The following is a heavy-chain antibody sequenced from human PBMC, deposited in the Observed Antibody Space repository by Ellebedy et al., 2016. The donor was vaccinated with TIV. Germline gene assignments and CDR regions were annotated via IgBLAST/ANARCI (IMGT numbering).Heavy chain of an antibody. V-gene: IGHV1-69*04. CDR3: ARAGGGSWGPSY. J-gene: IGHJ4*02. Sequence: ASVKVSCKASGGTFSSYAISWVRQAPGQGLEWMGRIIPILGIANYAQKFQGRVTITRDTSASTAYMELSSLRSEDTAVYYCARAGGGSWGPSYWGQGTLVTVSS. D-gene: IGHD2-15*01. CDR1: GGTFSSYA. CDR2: IIPILGIA.